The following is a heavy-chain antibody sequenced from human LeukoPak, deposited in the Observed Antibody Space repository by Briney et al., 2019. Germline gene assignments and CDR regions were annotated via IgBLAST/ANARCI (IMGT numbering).Heavy chain of an antibody. Sequence: GGSLRLSCAASGFTFSSYAMSWVRQAPGKGLEWVSSISSSSYIYYADSVKGRFTISRDNAKNSLYLQMNSLRAEDTAVYYCARFIVVVVAAIDYYYGMDVWGQGTTVTVSS. V-gene: IGHV3-21*01. J-gene: IGHJ6*02. D-gene: IGHD2-15*01. CDR3: ARFIVVVVAAIDYYYGMDV. CDR1: GFTFSSYA. CDR2: ISSSSYI.